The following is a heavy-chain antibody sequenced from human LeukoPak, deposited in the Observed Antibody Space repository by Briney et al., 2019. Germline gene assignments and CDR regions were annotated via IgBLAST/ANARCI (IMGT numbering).Heavy chain of an antibody. CDR2: ISFDGSNE. J-gene: IGHJ4*02. CDR1: GFTFSTYA. Sequence: PGGSLRLSCAASGFTFSTYAMHWVRQAPGKGLEWVAVISFDGSNEYYADSVKGRFTISRDSSKNTLYLQINSLRPEDTAVYYCARDRPVGANHFDYWGQGTLVTVSS. CDR3: ARDRPVGANHFDY. V-gene: IGHV3-30-3*01. D-gene: IGHD1-26*01.